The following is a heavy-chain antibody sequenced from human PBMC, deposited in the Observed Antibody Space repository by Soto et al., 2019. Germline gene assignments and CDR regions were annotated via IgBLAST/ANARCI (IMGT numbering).Heavy chain of an antibody. V-gene: IGHV3-23*01. J-gene: IGHJ4*02. Sequence: EVQLLESGGGLVQPGGSLRLSCAASEFTFSDYAMSWVRQAPGKGLEWVSTISGSGGRTYYAASVTGRFTMSRDNSKNSVYLQMDILRADDTAIYYCANEEGYGKVSGTVHLGQATLVTVAS. D-gene: IGHD6-19*01. CDR2: ISGSGGRT. CDR1: EFTFSDYA. CDR3: ANEEGYGKVSGTVH.